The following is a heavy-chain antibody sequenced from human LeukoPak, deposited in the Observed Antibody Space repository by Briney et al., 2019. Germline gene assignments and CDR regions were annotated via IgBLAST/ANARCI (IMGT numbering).Heavy chain of an antibody. CDR2: IYYSGST. J-gene: IGHJ3*02. CDR3: AREDAQEGTNAFDI. V-gene: IGHV4-59*01. Sequence: PSETLSLTCTVSGGSISSYYWSWIRQPPGKGLEWIGYIYYSGSTLCNPSLKSRVTMSLDTSKNQFSPKLTSVTAADTAVYYCAREDAQEGTNAFDIWGQGTMVTVSS. D-gene: IGHD2-2*01. CDR1: GGSISSYY.